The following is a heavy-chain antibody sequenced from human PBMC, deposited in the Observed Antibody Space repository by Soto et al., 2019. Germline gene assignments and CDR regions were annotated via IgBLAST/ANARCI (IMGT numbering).Heavy chain of an antibody. V-gene: IGHV3-23*01. Sequence: GGSLRLSCAVSGITFSTYDMSWVRQAPGTGLEWVSVISGGAGSTYYADSVQGRFTISRDNSKNTLYLQMNSLRSEDTAVYYCARDPLSHGDHFYLDYWGQGALVTVSS. D-gene: IGHD4-17*01. J-gene: IGHJ4*02. CDR1: GITFSTYD. CDR3: ARDPLSHGDHFYLDY. CDR2: ISGGAGST.